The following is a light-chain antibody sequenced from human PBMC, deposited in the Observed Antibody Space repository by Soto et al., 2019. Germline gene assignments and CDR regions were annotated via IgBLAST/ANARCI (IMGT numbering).Light chain of an antibody. CDR2: EVS. CDR3: SSYTISSHVV. J-gene: IGLJ2*01. CDR1: SSDVGAYNY. V-gene: IGLV2-14*01. Sequence: QSALTQPASVSGSPGQSITISCTGTSSDVGAYNYVSWYQQHPGKAPKLMIYEVSNRPSGVSNRFSGSKSGNTASLTISGLQDEDEADYYCSSYTISSHVVFGGGTKLTVL.